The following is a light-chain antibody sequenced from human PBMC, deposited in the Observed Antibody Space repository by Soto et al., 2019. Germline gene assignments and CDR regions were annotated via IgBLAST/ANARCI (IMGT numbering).Light chain of an antibody. V-gene: IGKV3-20*01. CDR1: QSLRTNS. Sequence: EMVLTQSPGTLSLSLGERATLSCRASQSLRTNSLAWYQQKPGQAPRLLISGVYSRAAGIPDRFSGSGSGTDFTLTISRLDPEAFAVHYCHQYDTSPRTFGQGTKVEIK. J-gene: IGKJ1*01. CDR3: HQYDTSPRT. CDR2: GVY.